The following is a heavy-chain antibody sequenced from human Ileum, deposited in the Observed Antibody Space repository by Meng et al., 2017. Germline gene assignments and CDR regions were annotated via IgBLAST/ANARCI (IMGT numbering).Heavy chain of an antibody. V-gene: IGHV4-61*08. CDR3: ARDHWGSLDY. J-gene: IGHJ4*02. CDR1: GGSVSSSGYQ. Sequence: LPMPGPGLVRPSDTLSLFCAVSGGSVSSSGYQWGWIRQPPGKGLEWIGYASTNYNPSLKSRVTISVDTSKNQFSLKLTSVTAADTAVYYCARDHWGSLDYWGQGVLVTVSS. D-gene: IGHD7-27*01. CDR2: AST.